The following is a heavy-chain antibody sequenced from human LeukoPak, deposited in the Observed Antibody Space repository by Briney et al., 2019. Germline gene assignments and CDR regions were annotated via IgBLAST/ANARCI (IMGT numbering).Heavy chain of an antibody. Sequence: PSETLSLTCTVSGGSISSSSYYWGWIRQPPGKGLEWIGSIYYSGSTYYNPSLKSRVTISVDTSKNQFSLKLSSVTAADTAAYYCASAGGSGYSPFDYWGQGTLVTVSS. J-gene: IGHJ4*02. CDR2: IYYSGST. D-gene: IGHD3-22*01. CDR3: ASAGGSGYSPFDY. V-gene: IGHV4-39*01. CDR1: GGSISSSSYY.